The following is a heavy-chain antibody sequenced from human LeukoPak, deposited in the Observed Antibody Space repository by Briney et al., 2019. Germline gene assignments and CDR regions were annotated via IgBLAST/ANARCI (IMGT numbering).Heavy chain of an antibody. V-gene: IGHV1-69*13. CDR3: ARDSIVGATGFDY. J-gene: IGHJ4*02. CDR2: IIPIFGTA. Sequence: ASVKVSCKASGYTFTSYGISWVRQAPGQGLEWMGGIIPIFGTANYAQKFQGRVTITADESTSTAYMELSSLRSEDTAVYYCARDSIVGATGFDYWGQGTLVTVSS. CDR1: GYTFTSYG. D-gene: IGHD1-26*01.